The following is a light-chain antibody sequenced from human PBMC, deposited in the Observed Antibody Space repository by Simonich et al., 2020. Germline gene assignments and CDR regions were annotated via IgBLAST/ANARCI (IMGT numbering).Light chain of an antibody. V-gene: IGLV2-14*01. Sequence: QSALTQPASVSGSPGKSITISCTGTSRDVGGYNYVSWYQQHPAKAPKLMIYDVSKRPSGVSNRFSGSKSGNTASLTISVLQAEDEADYYCSSYTSSSTWVFGGGTKLTVL. CDR1: SRDVGGYNY. CDR3: SSYTSSSTWV. CDR2: DVS. J-gene: IGLJ3*02.